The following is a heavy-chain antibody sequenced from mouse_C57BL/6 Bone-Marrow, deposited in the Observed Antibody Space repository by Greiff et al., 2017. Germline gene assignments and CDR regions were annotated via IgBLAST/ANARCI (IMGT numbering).Heavy chain of an antibody. Sequence: QVQLQQPGAELVKPGASVKMSCKASGYTFTSYWITWVKQRPGQGLEWIGDIYPGSGSTNYNEKFKSKATLTVDTSSSTAYMQLSSLTSEDSAVYYCARGKGWLLYFDYWGQGTTLTVSS. J-gene: IGHJ2*01. D-gene: IGHD2-3*01. CDR2: IYPGSGST. CDR3: ARGKGWLLYFDY. CDR1: GYTFTSYW. V-gene: IGHV1-55*01.